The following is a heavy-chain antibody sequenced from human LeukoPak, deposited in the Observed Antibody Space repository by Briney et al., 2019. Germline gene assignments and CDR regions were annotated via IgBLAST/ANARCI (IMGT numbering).Heavy chain of an antibody. D-gene: IGHD3-22*01. J-gene: IGHJ5*02. Sequence: ASVKVSCKASGGTFSSYVIGWVRQAPGQGLEWMGWINPNSGGTNYAQKFQGRVTMTRDTSIGTAYMELSRLRSDDTAVYYCARVRATYYYDSSGYYPTWGQGTLVTVSS. V-gene: IGHV1-2*02. CDR3: ARVRATYYYDSSGYYPT. CDR1: GGTFSSYV. CDR2: INPNSGGT.